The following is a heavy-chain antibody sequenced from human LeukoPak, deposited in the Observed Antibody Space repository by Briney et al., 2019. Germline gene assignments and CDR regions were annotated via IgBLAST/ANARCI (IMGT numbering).Heavy chain of an antibody. D-gene: IGHD3-22*01. Sequence: GGSLRLSCAASGFTFSSYWMSWVRQAPGKGLEWVANIKQDGSEKYYVDSVKGRFTISRGNAKNSLYLQMNSLRAEDTAVYYCARDRGYYDSSGYYYVGAFDIWGQGTMVTVSS. CDR3: ARDRGYYDSSGYYYVGAFDI. J-gene: IGHJ3*02. CDR2: IKQDGSEK. CDR1: GFTFSSYW. V-gene: IGHV3-7*01.